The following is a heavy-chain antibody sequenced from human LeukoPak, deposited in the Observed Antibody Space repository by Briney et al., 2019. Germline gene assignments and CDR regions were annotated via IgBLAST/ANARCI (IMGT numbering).Heavy chain of an antibody. CDR3: ARQDYYYYGMDV. V-gene: IGHV5-10-1*01. J-gene: IGHJ6*04. Sequence: GASLKISCKGSGSIFTSYWISWVRQMPGKGLEWMGRIDPSDSYTNYSPSFQGHVTISADKSISTAYLQWSSLKASDTAMYYCARQDYYYYGMDVWGKGTTVTVSS. CDR2: IDPSDSYT. CDR1: GSIFTSYW.